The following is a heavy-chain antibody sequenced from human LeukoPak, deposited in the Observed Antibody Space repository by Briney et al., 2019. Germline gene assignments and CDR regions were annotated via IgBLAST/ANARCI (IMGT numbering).Heavy chain of an antibody. CDR2: INHSGST. V-gene: IGHV4-34*01. D-gene: IGHD3-22*01. J-gene: IGHJ4*02. CDR3: ARTYYYDSSGYYWAPYFDY. Sequence: SETLSLTCAVYGGSFSGYYWSWIRQPPGKGLEWIGEINHSGSTNYNPSLKSRVTISVDTSKNQFSLKLSSVTAADTAVYYCARTYYYDSSGYYWAPYFDYWGQGTLVTVSS. CDR1: GGSFSGYY.